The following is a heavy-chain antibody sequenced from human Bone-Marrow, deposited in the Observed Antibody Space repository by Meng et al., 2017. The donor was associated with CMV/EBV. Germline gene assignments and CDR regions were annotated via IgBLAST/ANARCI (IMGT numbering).Heavy chain of an antibody. CDR2: ISYDGSNK. J-gene: IGHJ4*02. Sequence: GGSLRLSCAASGFTFSSYSMHWVRQAPGKGLEWVAVISYDGSNKYYADSVKGRFTISRDNSKNTLYLQMNSLRAEDTAVYYCASEEMGSSWYHAFGLGGIFDYWGQGTLVTVSS. D-gene: IGHD6-13*01. V-gene: IGHV3-30*04. CDR3: ASEEMGSSWYHAFGLGGIFDY. CDR1: GFTFSSYS.